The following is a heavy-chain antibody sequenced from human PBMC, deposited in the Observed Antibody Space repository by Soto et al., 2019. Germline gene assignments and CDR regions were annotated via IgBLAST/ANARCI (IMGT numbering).Heavy chain of an antibody. CDR3: VRLLWFGELT. Sequence: QITLKESGPTLVKPTQTLTLTCTISGFSRSTSGVGVGWIRQPPGKALDWLALIYWDGDKRSSPSLKSRLTITQDTTKNHVVLTMTHMDPVDTATYYCVRLLWFGELTWCQGTLVTVSS. J-gene: IGHJ4*02. V-gene: IGHV2-5*02. CDR1: GFSRSTSGVG. CDR2: IYWDGDK. D-gene: IGHD3-10*01.